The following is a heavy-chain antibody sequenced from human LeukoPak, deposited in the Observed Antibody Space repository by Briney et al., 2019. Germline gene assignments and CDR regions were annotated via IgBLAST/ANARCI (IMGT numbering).Heavy chain of an antibody. CDR2: IWYDGSNK. D-gene: IGHD3-3*01. V-gene: IGHV3-33*08. CDR3: ARSQYYDFWSGYYQESYFDY. CDR1: GFTFSSYA. J-gene: IGHJ4*02. Sequence: PGGSLRLSCAASGFTFSSYAMSWVRQAPGKGLEWVAVIWYDGSNKYYADSVKGRFTISRDNSKNTLYLQMNSLRAEDTAVYYCARSQYYDFWSGYYQESYFDYWGQGTLVTVSS.